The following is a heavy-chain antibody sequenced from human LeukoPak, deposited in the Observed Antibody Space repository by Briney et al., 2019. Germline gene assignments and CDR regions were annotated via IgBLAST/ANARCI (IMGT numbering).Heavy chain of an antibody. D-gene: IGHD6-13*01. CDR3: ARIEGALSSSTYYYGMDV. Sequence: SETLSLTCTVSGGSISSSSYYWSWIRQPPGKGLEWIGYIYYSGSTNYNPSLKSRVTISVDTSKNQFSLKLSSVTAADTAVYYCARIEGALSSSTYYYGMDVWGQGTTVTVSS. CDR1: GGSISSSSYY. V-gene: IGHV4-61*01. CDR2: IYYSGST. J-gene: IGHJ6*02.